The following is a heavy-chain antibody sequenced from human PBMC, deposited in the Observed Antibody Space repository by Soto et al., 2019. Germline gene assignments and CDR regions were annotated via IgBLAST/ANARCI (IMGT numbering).Heavy chain of an antibody. CDR1: GFTIDNYG. V-gene: IGHV3-20*04. CDR3: ARDQVPAPLLGWFAP. J-gene: IGHJ5*02. CDR2: MYWKDGNT. D-gene: IGHD2-2*01. Sequence: PGGSLRLSCAASGFTIDNYGMSWVRQVPGKGLEWVSGMYWKDGNTHYADSVKGRFTISRDNSKNTLYLQMNSLRAEDTAVYYYARDQVPAPLLGWFAPWAREPPAPASS.